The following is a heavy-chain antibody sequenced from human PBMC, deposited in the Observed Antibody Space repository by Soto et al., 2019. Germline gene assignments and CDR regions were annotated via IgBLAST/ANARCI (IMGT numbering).Heavy chain of an antibody. Sequence: EVQLVESGGVVVQPGGSLRLSCAASGFTFDDYIMHWVRQAPGKGLEGVSRISWDGGITYYADSVKGRFTISRDNSKNSLYLQMNSLRTEDTALYYCAKDGGWYYFDFWGQGTLVTVSS. CDR3: AKDGGWYYFDF. D-gene: IGHD6-19*01. CDR1: GFTFDDYI. V-gene: IGHV3-43*01. CDR2: ISWDGGIT. J-gene: IGHJ4*02.